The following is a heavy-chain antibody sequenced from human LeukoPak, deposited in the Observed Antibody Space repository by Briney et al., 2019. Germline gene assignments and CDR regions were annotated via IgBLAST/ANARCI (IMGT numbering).Heavy chain of an antibody. J-gene: IGHJ4*02. V-gene: IGHV3-53*01. D-gene: IGHD5-24*01. CDR1: GLTVSTNY. CDR2: IYSSGST. Sequence: GGSLRLSCAASGLTVSTNYMSWVRQVPGKALEWVSLIYSSGSTYYADSVKGRFTISRDHSKNTLYLQMNSLTAEDTAVYYCARTSLSGDGYKVGYFDYWGQGTLVTVSS. CDR3: ARTSLSGDGYKVGYFDY.